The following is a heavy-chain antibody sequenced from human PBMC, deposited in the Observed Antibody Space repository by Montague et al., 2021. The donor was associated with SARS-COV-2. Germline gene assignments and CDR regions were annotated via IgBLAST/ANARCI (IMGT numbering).Heavy chain of an antibody. CDR1: GGSIGSNTNY. V-gene: IGHV4-39*01. Sequence: SETLSLTCTVSGGSIGSNTNYWNWIRQPPGKGLEWIGSPSYSGTTYYNPSLKSRVTISVDTSKNQFSLKLSSVTATDTAVYYCARRGRGPGILTGYRDGFDVWGRGTMVTVSS. CDR3: ARRGRGPGILTGYRDGFDV. CDR2: PSYSGTT. D-gene: IGHD3-9*01. J-gene: IGHJ3*01.